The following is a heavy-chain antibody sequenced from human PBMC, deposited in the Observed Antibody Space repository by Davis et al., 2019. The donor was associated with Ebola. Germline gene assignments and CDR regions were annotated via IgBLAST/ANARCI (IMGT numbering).Heavy chain of an antibody. Sequence: AASVKVSCKASGYTFTSYYMHWVRQAPGQGLEWMGIINPSGGSTSYAQKFQGRVTMTRDTSTSTAYMEVGSLRSDDTAVYYCARSPITYYYDTSGYRFDYWGQGTLVTVSS. CDR3: ARSPITYYYDTSGYRFDY. D-gene: IGHD3-22*01. CDR2: INPSGGST. CDR1: GYTFTSYY. J-gene: IGHJ4*02. V-gene: IGHV1-46*01.